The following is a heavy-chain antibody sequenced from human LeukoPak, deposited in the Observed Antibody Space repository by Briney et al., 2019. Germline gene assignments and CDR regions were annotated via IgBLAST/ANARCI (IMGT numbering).Heavy chain of an antibody. V-gene: IGHV3-23*01. CDR3: AKAVRFLEWHLDY. CDR1: GFTFSSYG. D-gene: IGHD3-3*01. Sequence: GGSLRLSCAASGFTFSSYGMSWVRQAPGKGLEWVSAISGSGGSTYYADSVKGRFTISRDNSKNTLYLQMNSLRAEDTAVYYCAKAVRFLEWHLDYWGQGTLVTVSS. J-gene: IGHJ4*02. CDR2: ISGSGGST.